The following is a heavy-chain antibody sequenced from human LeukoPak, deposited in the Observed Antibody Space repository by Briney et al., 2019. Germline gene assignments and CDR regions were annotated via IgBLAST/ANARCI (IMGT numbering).Heavy chain of an antibody. CDR2: ISDDGSNK. V-gene: IGHV3-30*18. Sequence: SGGSLRLSCAASGFTFTAYGMRWVRQAPGKGLEWVAVISDDGSNKYYADSVKGRFTISRDNSKNTLYLQMNSLRLEDTALYYCAKDADTATIIYWYFDLWGRGTLVTVSS. CDR1: GFTFTAYG. CDR3: AKDADTATIIYWYFDL. D-gene: IGHD5-18*01. J-gene: IGHJ2*01.